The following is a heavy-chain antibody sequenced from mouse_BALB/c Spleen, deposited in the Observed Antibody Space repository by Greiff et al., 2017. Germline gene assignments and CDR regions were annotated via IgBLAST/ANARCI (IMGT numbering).Heavy chain of an antibody. CDR2: INPSNGGT. Sequence: VQLQQSGAELVKPGASVKLSCKASGYTFTSYYMYWVKQRPGQGLEWIGGINPSNGGTNFIEKFKSKATLTVDKSSSTAYMQLSSLTSEDSAVYYCTSGNYVAYWGQGTLVTVSA. D-gene: IGHD2-1*01. CDR1: GYTFTSYY. J-gene: IGHJ3*01. V-gene: IGHV1S81*02. CDR3: TSGNYVAY.